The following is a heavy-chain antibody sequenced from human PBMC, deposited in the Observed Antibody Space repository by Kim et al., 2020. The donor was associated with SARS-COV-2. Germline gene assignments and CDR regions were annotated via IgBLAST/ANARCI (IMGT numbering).Heavy chain of an antibody. J-gene: IGHJ3*02. V-gene: IGHV4-39*01. CDR3: ARQEDMVRGVDAFDI. D-gene: IGHD3-10*01. Sequence: PSLKSRVTISVDTSKNQFSLKLSSVTAADTAVYYCARQEDMVRGVDAFDIWGQGTMVTVSS.